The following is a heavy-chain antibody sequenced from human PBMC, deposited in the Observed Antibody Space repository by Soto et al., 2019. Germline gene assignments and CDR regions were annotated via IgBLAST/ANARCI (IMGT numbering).Heavy chain of an antibody. CDR2: INPNSGDT. CDR3: ATSRISIAVAGETEYYFDY. V-gene: IGHV1-2*04. J-gene: IGHJ4*02. CDR1: GYRFAGCY. Sequence: GASAEVSCKDSGYRFAGCYMHWVRQAPGQGLEWMGWINPNSGDTNYTQKFQGWVTMTRDTSISTAYMELSRLRSDDTAVYYCATSRISIAVAGETEYYFDYWGQGNPVTVSS. D-gene: IGHD6-19*01.